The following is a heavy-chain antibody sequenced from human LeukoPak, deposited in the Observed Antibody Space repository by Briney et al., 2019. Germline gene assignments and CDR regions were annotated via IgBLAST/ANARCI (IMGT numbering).Heavy chain of an antibody. Sequence: MSGGSLRLSCAASGFTFSSYSMNWVRQAPGKGLEWVSSISSSSSYIYYADSVKGRFTISRDNAKNSLYLQMYSLRAEDTAVYYCARDDDNYFDYWGQGTLVTVSS. CDR1: GFTFSSYS. J-gene: IGHJ4*02. CDR3: ARDDDNYFDY. D-gene: IGHD3-22*01. V-gene: IGHV3-21*01. CDR2: ISSSSSYI.